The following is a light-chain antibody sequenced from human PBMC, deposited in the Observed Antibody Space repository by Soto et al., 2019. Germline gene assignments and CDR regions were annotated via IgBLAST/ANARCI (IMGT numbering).Light chain of an antibody. CDR3: QQYGTPLFT. V-gene: IGKV3-20*01. CDR1: QSVTNNF. J-gene: IGKJ3*01. Sequence: IVLTQSPGTLSLSPGERATLSCGASQSVTNNFLAWYEQKPGQAPMILIYGASSRATGVPDRFSGSGSGTDFTLTISRLEPGDFAVYYCQQYGTPLFTFGPGTKVDIK. CDR2: GAS.